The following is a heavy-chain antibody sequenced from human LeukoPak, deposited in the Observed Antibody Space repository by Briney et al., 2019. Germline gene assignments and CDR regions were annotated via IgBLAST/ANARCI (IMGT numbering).Heavy chain of an antibody. J-gene: IGHJ3*02. CDR1: GFTFSSYS. V-gene: IGHV3-21*04. Sequence: GGSLRLSCAASGFTFSSYSMNWVRQAPGKGLEWVSSISSSSSYIYYADSVKGRFTISRDNAKNSLYLQMNSLRAEDTALYYCAKDIREPSNSGYDMGFAFDIWGQGTMVTVSS. D-gene: IGHD3-22*01. CDR3: AKDIREPSNSGYDMGFAFDI. CDR2: ISSSSSYI.